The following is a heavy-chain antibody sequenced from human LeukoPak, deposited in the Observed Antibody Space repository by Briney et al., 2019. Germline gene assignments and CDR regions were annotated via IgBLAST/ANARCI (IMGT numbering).Heavy chain of an antibody. J-gene: IGHJ3*01. CDR3: ARDSPFEWAVFGDSFDV. Sequence: PSETLSLTCTVSGGSISDYYWSWIRQSPGKGVEWIGHMHYSGSTNYNSSLESRVTISMDTSKRQISLKLSSVTAADTAVYYCARDSPFEWAVFGDSFDVWGQGTVVAVSS. CDR1: GGSISDYY. D-gene: IGHD3-3*01. CDR2: MHYSGST. V-gene: IGHV4-59*01.